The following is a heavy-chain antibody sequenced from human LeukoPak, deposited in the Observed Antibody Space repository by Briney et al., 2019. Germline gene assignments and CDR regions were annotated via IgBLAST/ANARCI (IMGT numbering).Heavy chain of an antibody. V-gene: IGHV1-18*01. J-gene: IGHJ3*02. CDR1: GYTFTSYG. CDR2: ISAYNGNT. CDR3: ARDHRITMVRDRDAFDI. Sequence: ASVEVSCKASGYTFTSYGISWVRQAPGQGLEWMGWISAYNGNTNYAQKFQGRVTMTRDTSTSTVYMELSSPRSEDTAVYYCARDHRITMVRDRDAFDIWGQGTMVTVSS. D-gene: IGHD3-10*01.